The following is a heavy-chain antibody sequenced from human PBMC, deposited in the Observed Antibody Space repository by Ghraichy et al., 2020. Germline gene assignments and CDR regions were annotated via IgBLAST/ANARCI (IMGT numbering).Heavy chain of an antibody. CDR1: GFTFSSYA. V-gene: IGHV3-23*01. CDR2: ISGSGGRT. CDR3: AKPRDTPMVIDAFDV. Sequence: GGSLRLSCVASGFTFSSYAMSWVRQAPGKGLEWVSAISGSGGRTYNGESTKGRFTISRDNSKNILYLQMNSLRADDTAIYYCAKPRDTPMVIDAFDVWGQGTMVTVSS. J-gene: IGHJ3*01. D-gene: IGHD5-18*01.